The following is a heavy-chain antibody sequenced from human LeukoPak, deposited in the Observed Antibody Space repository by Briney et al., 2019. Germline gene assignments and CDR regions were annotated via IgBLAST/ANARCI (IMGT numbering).Heavy chain of an antibody. CDR1: GFTVSSTY. Sequence: PGGSLRLSCAASGFTVSSTYMSWVRQAPGKGLEWVSVIYSGGSTYYADSAKGRFTISRDNAKNSLYLQMNSLRAEDTAVYYCARVTDTAIRGVYYYYMDVWGKGTTVTVSS. V-gene: IGHV3-66*01. CDR3: ARVTDTAIRGVYYYYMDV. CDR2: IYSGGST. J-gene: IGHJ6*03. D-gene: IGHD5-18*01.